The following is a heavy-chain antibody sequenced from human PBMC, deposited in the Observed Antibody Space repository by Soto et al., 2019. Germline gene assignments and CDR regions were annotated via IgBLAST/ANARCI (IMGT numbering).Heavy chain of an antibody. Sequence: EVQLVESGGGLVKPGGSLRLSCVASVFTFSGYSINWVRQAPGKGLEWVSYISGPSIYTYYADSMKGRFTITRDNAENAGYMQMSSLSAAVTAVDYCAGGFRKGCNVWVQGTACSVSS. CDR3: AGGFRKGCNV. V-gene: IGHV3-21*01. CDR1: VFTFSGYS. CDR2: ISGPSIYT. J-gene: IGHJ6*02.